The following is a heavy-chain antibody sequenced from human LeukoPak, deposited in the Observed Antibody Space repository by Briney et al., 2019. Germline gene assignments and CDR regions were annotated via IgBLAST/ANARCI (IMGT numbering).Heavy chain of an antibody. V-gene: IGHV1-69*13. CDR3: ARDLSDYDSSGYYFNAFDI. CDR1: GGTFSSYA. CDR2: IIPIFGTA. Sequence: ASVKVSCKASGGTFSSYAISWVRQAPGQGLEWMGGIIPIFGTANYAQKFQGRVTITADESTSTAYMELSSLRSEDTAVYYCARDLSDYDSSGYYFNAFDIWGQGTMVTVSS. D-gene: IGHD3-22*01. J-gene: IGHJ3*02.